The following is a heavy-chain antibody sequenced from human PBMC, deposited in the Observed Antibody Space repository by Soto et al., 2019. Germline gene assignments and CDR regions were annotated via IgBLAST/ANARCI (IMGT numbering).Heavy chain of an antibody. J-gene: IGHJ6*02. CDR1: GGSISSGGYY. D-gene: IGHD2-8*01. V-gene: IGHV4-31*03. CDR3: ARDRISCTNGVCYSPLSYYYYGMDV. CDR2: IYYSGST. Sequence: PSETLSLTCTVSGGSISSGGYYWSWIRQHPGKGLEWIGYIYYSGSTYYNPSLKSRVTISVDTSKNQFSLKLSSVTAADTAVYYCARDRISCTNGVCYSPLSYYYYGMDVWGQGTTVTVSS.